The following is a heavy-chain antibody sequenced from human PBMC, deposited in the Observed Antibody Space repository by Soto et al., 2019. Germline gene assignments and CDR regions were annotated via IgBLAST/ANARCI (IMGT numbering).Heavy chain of an antibody. CDR3: ARAYHHAGGYFDWPTIMDV. CDR1: GFTVSSNY. CDR2: IYSGGST. J-gene: IGHJ6*02. Sequence: PWGSLRLSCAASGFTVSSNYMSWVRQAPGKGLEWVSVIYSGGSTYYADSVKGRFTISRDNSKNTLYLQMNSLRAEDTAVYYCARAYHHAGGYFDWPTIMDVRGQGTTVTVSS. V-gene: IGHV3-53*01. D-gene: IGHD3-9*01.